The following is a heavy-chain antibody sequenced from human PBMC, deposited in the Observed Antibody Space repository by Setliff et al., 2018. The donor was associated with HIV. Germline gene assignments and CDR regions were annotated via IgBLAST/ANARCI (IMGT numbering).Heavy chain of an antibody. CDR2: INSDGSRT. V-gene: IGHV3-74*01. Sequence: GGSLRLSCAASGFTFSSYWMHWVRQAPGKGLVWVSLINSDGSRTSYGDSVKGRFTISRDNAKNTLYLQMNSLRAEDTAVYYCASLGGLLYTSSSLRGVDYWGQGTLVTVSS. D-gene: IGHD6-6*01. CDR3: ASLGGLLYTSSSLRGVDY. J-gene: IGHJ4*02. CDR1: GFTFSSYW.